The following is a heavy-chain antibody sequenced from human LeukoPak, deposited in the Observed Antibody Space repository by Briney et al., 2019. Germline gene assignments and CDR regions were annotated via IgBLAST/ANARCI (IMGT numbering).Heavy chain of an antibody. V-gene: IGHV3-30-3*01. CDR3: ARDVWAIRYYFDY. CDR1: GFTFSSYA. J-gene: IGHJ4*02. CDR2: ISYDGSNK. D-gene: IGHD3-16*01. Sequence: SGGSLRLSCAASGFTFSSYAMHWVRQAPGKGLEWVAVISYDGSNKYYADSVKGRFTISRDNSKNTLYLQMNSLRAEDTAVYYCARDVWAIRYYFDYWGQGTLVTVSS.